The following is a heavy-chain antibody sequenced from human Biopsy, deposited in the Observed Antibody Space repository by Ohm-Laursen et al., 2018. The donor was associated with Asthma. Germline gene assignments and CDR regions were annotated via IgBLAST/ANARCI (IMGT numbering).Heavy chain of an antibody. V-gene: IGHV1-69*13. CDR2: INSVFGTT. CDR1: GGTFNTYV. CDR3: ARRAGSCISRTCYSLDF. Sequence: ASVKVSCKSLGGTFNTYVIGWVRQAPGQGLEWMGGINSVFGTTTYPQKFQDRVTITADDSTSTVYMELSSLRSEDTAVYYCARRAGSCISRTCYSLDFWGQGTLVTVSS. D-gene: IGHD2-2*01. J-gene: IGHJ4*02.